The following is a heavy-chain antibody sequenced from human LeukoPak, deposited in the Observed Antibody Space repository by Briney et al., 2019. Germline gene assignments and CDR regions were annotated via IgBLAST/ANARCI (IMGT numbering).Heavy chain of an antibody. V-gene: IGHV4-39*07. J-gene: IGHJ5*02. CDR1: GGSISSSSYY. CDR2: IYYSGST. CDR3: ARDRGSTGIDP. Sequence: SETLSLTCTVSGGSISSSSYYWGWIRQPPGKGLEWIGNIYYSGSTYYNPSLKSRVTISVDTSKNQFSLKLSSVTAADTAVYYCARDRGSTGIDPWGQGTLVTVSS. D-gene: IGHD2-2*01.